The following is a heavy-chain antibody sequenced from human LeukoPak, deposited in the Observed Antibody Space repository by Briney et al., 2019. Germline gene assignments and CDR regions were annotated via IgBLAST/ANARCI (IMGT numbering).Heavy chain of an antibody. J-gene: IGHJ4*02. CDR2: FDPEDGET. CDR1: GYTLTELS. Sequence: ASVKVSRKVSGYTLTELSMHWVRQAPGKGLEWMGGFDPEDGETIYAQKFQGRVTMTEDTSTDTAYMELSSLRSEDTAVYYCATVWELRGGLDYWGQGTLVTVSS. CDR3: ATVWELRGGLDY. V-gene: IGHV1-24*01. D-gene: IGHD1-26*01.